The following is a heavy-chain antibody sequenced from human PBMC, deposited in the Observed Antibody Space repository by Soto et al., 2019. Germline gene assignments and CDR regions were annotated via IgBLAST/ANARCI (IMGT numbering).Heavy chain of an antibody. CDR3: AKEQWLDY. J-gene: IGHJ4*02. D-gene: IGHD6-19*01. V-gene: IGHV3-23*01. CDR2: NSGSGDTT. Sequence: VQLLESGGGLVQPGGSLRLSCATSGFTFSTYAMTWVRQAPGKGLEWVSTNSGSGDTTYYADSVKGRFTISRDNSRNTLYLQMNSLRAEDTAVYYCAKEQWLDYWGQGTLVTVSS. CDR1: GFTFSTYA.